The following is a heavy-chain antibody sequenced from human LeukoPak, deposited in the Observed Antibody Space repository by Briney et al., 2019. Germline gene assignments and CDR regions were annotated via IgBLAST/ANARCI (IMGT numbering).Heavy chain of an antibody. J-gene: IGHJ4*02. V-gene: IGHV1-2*02. CDR3: ARGHQSAAGDY. CDR1: GYTFTGYY. CDR2: INPNSGGT. Sequence: ASVKVSCKASGYTFTGYYMHWVRQAPGQGLEWMGWINPNSGGTNYAQKFQGRVTMTRNTSISTAYMELSSLRSEDTAVYYCARGHQSAAGDYWGQGTLVTVSS. D-gene: IGHD6-13*01.